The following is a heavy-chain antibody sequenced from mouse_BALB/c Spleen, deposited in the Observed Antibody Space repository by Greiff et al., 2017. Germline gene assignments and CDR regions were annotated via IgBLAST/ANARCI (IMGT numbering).Heavy chain of an antibody. D-gene: IGHD4-1*01. CDR3: ATLTGTSFAY. CDR2: ISYDGSN. V-gene: IGHV3-6*02. CDR1: GYSITSGYY. J-gene: IGHJ3*01. Sequence: EVQLVESGPGLVKPSQSLSLTCSVTGYSITSGYYWNWIRQFPGNKLEWMGYISYDGSNNYNPSLKNRISITRDTSKNQFFLKLNSVTTEDTATYYCATLTGTSFAYWGQGTLVTVSA.